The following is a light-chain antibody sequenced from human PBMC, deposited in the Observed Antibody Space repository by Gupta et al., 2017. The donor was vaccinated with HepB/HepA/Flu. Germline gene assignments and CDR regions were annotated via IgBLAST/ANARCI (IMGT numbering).Light chain of an antibody. CDR3: SSYTSSSTWV. Sequence: QSALTQPASVSGSPGQSITISCTGTSSDVGGYNYVSWYQQHPGKAPKLMIYDVSNRPSGVSNRFSGSKSGNTASLTISGFQAEDEADYYCSSYTSSSTWVFGGGTKLTVL. CDR2: DVS. J-gene: IGLJ3*02. CDR1: SSDVGGYNY. V-gene: IGLV2-14*01.